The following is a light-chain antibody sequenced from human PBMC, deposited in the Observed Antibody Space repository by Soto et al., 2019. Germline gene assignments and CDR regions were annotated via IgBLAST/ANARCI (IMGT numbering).Light chain of an antibody. Sequence: AIRMTQSPSSFSASTGDRVTITCRASQGISSYLAWYQQKPGKAPKLLIYAASTLQSGVPSRFSGSGSGADFTLTISCLQSEDFATYYCQQYYSYPLTFXQGTRLEIK. V-gene: IGKV1-8*01. CDR3: QQYYSYPLT. CDR1: QGISSY. CDR2: AAS. J-gene: IGKJ5*01.